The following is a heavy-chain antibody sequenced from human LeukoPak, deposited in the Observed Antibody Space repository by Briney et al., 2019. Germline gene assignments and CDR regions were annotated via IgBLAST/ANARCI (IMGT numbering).Heavy chain of an antibody. J-gene: IGHJ4*02. Sequence: PGGSLRLSCAASGFTFSNAWMNRVRQAPGKGLEWVGRIKSKTDDGTTESAAPVKGRFTISRDDSKNTLYLQMNSLKTEDTAVYYCTTGPYDYWGQGTLVTVSS. CDR2: IKSKTDDGTT. CDR3: TTGPYDY. V-gene: IGHV3-15*01. CDR1: GFTFSNAW.